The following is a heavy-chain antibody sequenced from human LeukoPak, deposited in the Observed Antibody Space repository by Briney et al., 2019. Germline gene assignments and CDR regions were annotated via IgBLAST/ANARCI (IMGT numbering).Heavy chain of an antibody. J-gene: IGHJ4*02. D-gene: IGHD6-19*01. CDR2: ISISGTII. Sequence: GGSLRLSCTASGFTFNNYEFNWVRQAPGEGLEWLSYISISGTIIYYAGSVKGRFTISRDDAKNSVFMQMNSLRAEGTAIYYCSRELRVAGELGEFYYWGQGTLVTVS. CDR3: SRELRVAGELGEFYY. V-gene: IGHV3-48*03. CDR1: GFTFNNYE.